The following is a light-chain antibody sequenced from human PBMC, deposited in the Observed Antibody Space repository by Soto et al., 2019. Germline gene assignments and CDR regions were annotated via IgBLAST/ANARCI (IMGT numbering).Light chain of an antibody. Sequence: EIVLTQSPATLSLSPGERATLSCRASQSVSSYLAWYQQKPGQAHRLLIYDASNRATGIPARFSGSGSGTDFTLTISSLEPEDFAVYYCQQRSNWPLTFGGGTKVEFK. CDR2: DAS. CDR3: QQRSNWPLT. CDR1: QSVSSY. V-gene: IGKV3-11*01. J-gene: IGKJ4*01.